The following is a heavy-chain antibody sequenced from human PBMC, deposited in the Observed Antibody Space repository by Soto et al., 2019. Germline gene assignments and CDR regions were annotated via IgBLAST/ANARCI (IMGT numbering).Heavy chain of an antibody. CDR1: GFTFSSYS. Sequence: GSLRLSCAASGFTFSSYSMNWVRQAPGKGLEWVSSISTSSAYIFYADSVKGRFTISRDNAKNSLYLQMNSLRAEDTAVYYCARDCSAGSCYTFDYWGQGTLVTVSS. CDR2: ISTSSAYI. J-gene: IGHJ4*02. CDR3: ARDCSAGSCYTFDY. D-gene: IGHD2-15*01. V-gene: IGHV3-21*01.